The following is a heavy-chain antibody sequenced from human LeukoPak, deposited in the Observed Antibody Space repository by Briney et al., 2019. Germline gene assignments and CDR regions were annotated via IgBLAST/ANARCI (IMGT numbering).Heavy chain of an antibody. D-gene: IGHD6-6*01. CDR2: FNHFVRP. CDR1: GGSFTGYY. CDR3: ARIRYSSSSEFDY. V-gene: IGHV4-34*01. Sequence: SQTLSLTCAVSGGSFTGYYWSWVRQPPGKGREWIGEFNHFVRPNYHPTPKGRVTISVATSKNQFSLKLMSVTAADTAVYYCARIRYSSSSEFDYWGQGTLVTVSS. J-gene: IGHJ4*02.